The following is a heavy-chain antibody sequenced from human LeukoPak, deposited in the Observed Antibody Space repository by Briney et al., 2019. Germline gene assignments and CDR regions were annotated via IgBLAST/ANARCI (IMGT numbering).Heavy chain of an antibody. J-gene: IGHJ4*02. CDR1: GYTFTTYD. V-gene: IGHV1-46*01. CDR2: INPSGGST. D-gene: IGHD6-19*01. CDR3: AREVWSSGWYRPYYFDY. Sequence: GASVKVSCKASGYTFTTYDINWVRQAPGQGLEWMGIINPSGGSTSYAQKFQGRVTMTRDTSTSTVYMELSSLRSEDTAVYYCAREVWSSGWYRPYYFDYWGQGTLVTVSS.